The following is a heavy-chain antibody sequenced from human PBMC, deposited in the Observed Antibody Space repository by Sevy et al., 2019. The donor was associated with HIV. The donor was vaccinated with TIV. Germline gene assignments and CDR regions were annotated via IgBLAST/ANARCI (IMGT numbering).Heavy chain of an antibody. J-gene: IGHJ4*02. V-gene: IGHV3-23*01. Sequence: GGSLRLSCAASGFTFSTYVMTWVRQAPGKGLEWVSSISGTGAGTYYADSVKGRFTISRDNYKHTLSLHLGSLRADDTAVYFCAKYHCSGGSCYGDYWGQGTLVTVSS. CDR3: AKYHCSGGSCYGDY. CDR2: ISGTGAGT. D-gene: IGHD2-15*01. CDR1: GFTFSTYV.